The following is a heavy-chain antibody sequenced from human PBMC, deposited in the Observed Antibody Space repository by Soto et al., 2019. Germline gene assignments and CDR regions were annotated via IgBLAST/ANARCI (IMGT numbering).Heavy chain of an antibody. CDR3: ARDGS. Sequence: SETLSLTCAVYGGCISGYYWSWIRQPPGKGLEWIGEINHSGSTNYNPSLKSRVTISVDTSKNQFSLKLSSVTAADTAVYYCARDGSWGQGTLVTVSS. V-gene: IGHV4-34*01. J-gene: IGHJ4*02. CDR1: GGCISGYY. CDR2: INHSGST.